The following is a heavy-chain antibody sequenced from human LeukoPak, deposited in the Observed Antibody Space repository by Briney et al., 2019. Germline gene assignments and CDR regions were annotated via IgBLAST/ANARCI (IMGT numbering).Heavy chain of an antibody. CDR2: IYSGGST. CDR3: AKDISYLAAAGTLVDY. CDR1: GFTVSSNY. J-gene: IGHJ4*02. V-gene: IGHV3-53*01. Sequence: PGGSLRLSCAASGFTVSSNYMSWVRQAPGKGLEWVSVIYSGGSTYYADSVKGRFTISRDNSKNTLYLQMNSLRAEDTAVYYCAKDISYLAAAGTLVDYWGQGTLVTVSS. D-gene: IGHD6-13*01.